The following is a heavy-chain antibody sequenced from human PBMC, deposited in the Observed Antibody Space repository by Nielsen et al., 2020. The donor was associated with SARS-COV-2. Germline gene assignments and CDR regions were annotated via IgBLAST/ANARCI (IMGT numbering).Heavy chain of an antibody. CDR1: SGSFSGYY. V-gene: IGHV4-34*01. CDR2: INHSGST. CDR3: ARLHYYDSSGHYP. J-gene: IGHJ5*02. D-gene: IGHD3-22*01. Sequence: SETLSLTCAVYSGSFSGYYWSWIRQPPGKGLEWIGEINHSGSTNYNPSLKSRVTISVDTSKNQFSLKLSSVTAADTAVYYCARLHYYDSSGHYPWGQGTLVTVSS.